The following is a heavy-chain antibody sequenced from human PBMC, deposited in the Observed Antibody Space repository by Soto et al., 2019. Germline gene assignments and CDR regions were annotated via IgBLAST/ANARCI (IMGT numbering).Heavy chain of an antibody. Sequence: QVQLVQSGTEVKKPGASVKVSCKASGYSFTGYPLHWVRQAPGQRLEWMGWINTGNGNTKYSQKIQGRVTITRDASASTAYMELSSLRSEDTAVYYCARNLGSGWYDYWGQGTLVTVSS. CDR1: GYSFTGYP. J-gene: IGHJ4*02. V-gene: IGHV1-3*04. D-gene: IGHD6-19*01. CDR2: INTGNGNT. CDR3: ARNLGSGWYDY.